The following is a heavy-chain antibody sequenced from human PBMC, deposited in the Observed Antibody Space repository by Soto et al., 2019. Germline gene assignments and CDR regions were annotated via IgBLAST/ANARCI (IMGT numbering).Heavy chain of an antibody. V-gene: IGHV3-9*01. CDR1: GFTFDDYA. Sequence: GGSLRLSCAASGFTFDDYAIHWVRQAPGKGLEWVSGISWNSGSIGYADSVKGRFTISRDNAKNSLYLQMNSLRAEDTALYYCAKESPLNYYDSSGPFDYWGQGTLVTVSS. CDR3: AKESPLNYYDSSGPFDY. D-gene: IGHD3-22*01. CDR2: ISWNSGSI. J-gene: IGHJ4*02.